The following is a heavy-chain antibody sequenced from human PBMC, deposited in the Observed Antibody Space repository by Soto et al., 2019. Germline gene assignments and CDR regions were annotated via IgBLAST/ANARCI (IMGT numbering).Heavy chain of an antibody. CDR1: GGSISSYY. CDR3: ARNARHYIWGSYRYLDAFGI. Sequence: SETLSLTCTVSGGSISSYYWSWIRQPPGKGLEWIGYIYYSGSTNYNPSLKSRVTISVDTSKNQFSLKLSSVTAADTAVYYCARNARHYIWGSYRYLDAFGIWGQGTMVTVSS. CDR2: IYYSGST. V-gene: IGHV4-59*01. J-gene: IGHJ3*02. D-gene: IGHD3-16*02.